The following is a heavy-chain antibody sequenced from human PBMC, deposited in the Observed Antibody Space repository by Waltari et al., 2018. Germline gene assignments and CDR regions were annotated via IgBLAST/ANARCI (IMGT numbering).Heavy chain of an antibody. CDR3: ARDHYCSGGACYPGGSAFDI. CDR2: IYTSGST. J-gene: IGHJ3*02. V-gene: IGHV4-4*02. Sequence: QVQLQESGPGLVKPSGTLSLTCAVSGGSISSSNWWSWVRQPPGKGLEWIGRIYTSGSTNYNPPLKSRVTISINTSNNQFSLKLSSVTAADTAVYYCARDHYCSGGACYPGGSAFDIWGQGTMVTVSS. D-gene: IGHD2-15*01. CDR1: GGSISSSNW.